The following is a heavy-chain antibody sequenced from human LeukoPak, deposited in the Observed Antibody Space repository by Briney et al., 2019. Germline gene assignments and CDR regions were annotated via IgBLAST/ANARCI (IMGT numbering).Heavy chain of an antibody. V-gene: IGHV3-30-3*01. J-gene: IGHJ4*02. CDR2: ISYDGSNK. Sequence: GGSLRLSCAASGFTFSDYYMSWIRQAPGKGLEWVAVISYDGSNKYYADSVKGRFTISRDNSKNTLYLQMNSLRAEDTAVYYCARSRPWFGEITFDYWGQGTLVTVPS. CDR3: ARSRPWFGEITFDY. D-gene: IGHD3-10*01. CDR1: GFTFSDYY.